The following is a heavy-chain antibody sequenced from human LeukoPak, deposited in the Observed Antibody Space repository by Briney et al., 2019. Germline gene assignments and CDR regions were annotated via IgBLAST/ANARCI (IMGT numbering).Heavy chain of an antibody. CDR3: ARSSGSYVDDAFD. J-gene: IGHJ3*02. CDR2: ISPYNGDT. Sequence: ASVKVSCKASDYTFTQYGITWLRQAPGQGPQWMGWISPYNGDTEYSQHFQGRVTMTTDKSTSTAYMELRSLRSDDTAVYYCARSSGSYVDDAFDMGPRDLGHRLF. V-gene: IGHV1-18*01. D-gene: IGHD3-10*01. CDR1: DYTFTQYG.